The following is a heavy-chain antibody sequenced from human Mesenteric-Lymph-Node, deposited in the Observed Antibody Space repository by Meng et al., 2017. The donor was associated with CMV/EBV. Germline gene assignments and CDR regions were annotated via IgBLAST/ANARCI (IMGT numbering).Heavy chain of an antibody. CDR3: ARQRFDGNGFPSFDS. CDR2: VYPGDSAT. V-gene: IGHV5-51*01. J-gene: IGHJ4*02. Sequence: GESLKISCAASGCSFSTYWIGWVRQTPGKGLEWVGIVYPGDSATRYSTSFQGQVTISADKSITTAYLQRSRLKASDTAMYYCARQRFDGNGFPSFDSWGQGTLVTVSS. D-gene: IGHD3-22*01. CDR1: GCSFSTYW.